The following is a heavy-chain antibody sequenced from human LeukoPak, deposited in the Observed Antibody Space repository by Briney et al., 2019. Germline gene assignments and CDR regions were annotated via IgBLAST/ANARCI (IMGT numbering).Heavy chain of an antibody. CDR3: ARECHGDQGYGMDV. D-gene: IGHD4-17*01. Sequence: PGGSLRLTCAASGFTFSSYTMNWVRQAPGKGLKWVSYISSGSNYIYYADSEKGRFTISRDNAKNSLYLQMNSLRAEDTAVYYCARECHGDQGYGMDVWGQGTTVTVSS. J-gene: IGHJ6*02. CDR1: GFTFSSYT. V-gene: IGHV3-21*01. CDR2: ISSGSNYI.